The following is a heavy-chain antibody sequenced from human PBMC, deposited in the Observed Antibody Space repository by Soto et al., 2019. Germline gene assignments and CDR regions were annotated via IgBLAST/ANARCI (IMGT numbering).Heavy chain of an antibody. CDR1: GFTFSNAW. CDR3: TTDGLKKWDLGGNFDH. CDR2: IKSKTDGGTT. J-gene: IGHJ4*02. D-gene: IGHD1-26*01. V-gene: IGHV3-15*01. Sequence: GGSLRLSCASSGFTFSNAWMSWVRQAPGTGLEWVGRIKSKTDGGTTDYAAPVKGRFTISRDDSKNTLYLQMNSLKTEQTAVYYSTTDGLKKWDLGGNFDHWGQGTLVTVSS.